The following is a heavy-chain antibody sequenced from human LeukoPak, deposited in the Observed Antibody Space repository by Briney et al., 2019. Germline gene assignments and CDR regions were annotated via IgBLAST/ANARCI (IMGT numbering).Heavy chain of an antibody. V-gene: IGHV4-38-2*02. CDR1: GYSISSGYY. CDR3: ARASRWQQFTRDISRGPHDAFDI. J-gene: IGHJ3*02. D-gene: IGHD5-24*01. CDR2: IYHSGST. Sequence: MASETLSLTCTVSGYSISSGYYWGWIRQPPGKGLEWIGSIYHSGSTYYNPSLKSRVTISVDTSKNQFSLKLSSVTATDTAVYFCARASRWQQFTRDISRGPHDAFDIWGQGTMVTVSS.